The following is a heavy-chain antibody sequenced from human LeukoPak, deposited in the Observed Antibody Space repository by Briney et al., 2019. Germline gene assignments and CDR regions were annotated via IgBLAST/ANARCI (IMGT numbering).Heavy chain of an antibody. J-gene: IGHJ4*02. CDR3: ARGEPFYGSGSLPYVGY. Sequence: SETLSLTCAVYGGSFSGYYWSWIRQPPGKGPECIGEINHSGRTNYDPSLKSRVTRSVDTPKKQLSLRLRSVSAADTAVFYCARGEPFYGSGSLPYVGYWGQGALVTVSS. V-gene: IGHV4-34*01. CDR1: GGSFSGYY. D-gene: IGHD3-10*01. CDR2: INHSGRT.